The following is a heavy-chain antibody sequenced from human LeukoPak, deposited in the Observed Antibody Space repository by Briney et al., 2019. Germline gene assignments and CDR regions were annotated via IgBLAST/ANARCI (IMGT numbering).Heavy chain of an antibody. CDR1: GGSISSGSYY. D-gene: IGHD5-18*01. CDR3: ARARIQLWSLFDY. Sequence: SQTLSLTCTVSGGSISSGSYYWSWIRQPAGKGLKWIGRIYTSGSTNYNPSLKSRVTISVDTSKNQFSLKLSSVTAADTAVYYCARARIQLWSLFDYWGQGTLVTVSS. V-gene: IGHV4-61*02. J-gene: IGHJ4*02. CDR2: IYTSGST.